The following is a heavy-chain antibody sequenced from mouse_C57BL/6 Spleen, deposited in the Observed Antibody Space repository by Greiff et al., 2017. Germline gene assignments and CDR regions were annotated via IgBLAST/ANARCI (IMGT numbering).Heavy chain of an antibody. V-gene: IGHV5-9-1*02. CDR1: GFTFSSYA. CDR3: TRDDYDVEYYAMDY. D-gene: IGHD2-4*01. J-gene: IGHJ4*01. Sequence: EVKLVESGEGLVKPGGSLKLSCAASGFTFSSYAMSWVRQTPEKRLEWVAYISSGGDYIYYADTVKGRFTISRDNARNTLYLQMSSLKSEDTAMYYCTRDDYDVEYYAMDYWGQGTSVTVSS. CDR2: ISSGGDYI.